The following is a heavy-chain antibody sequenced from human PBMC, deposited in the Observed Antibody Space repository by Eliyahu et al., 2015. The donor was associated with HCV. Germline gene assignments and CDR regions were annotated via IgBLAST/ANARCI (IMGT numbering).Heavy chain of an antibody. CDR3: AKPPRDGYKLLYYYGMDV. D-gene: IGHD5-24*01. V-gene: IGHV3-23*01. CDR2: ISGSGGST. CDR1: GFTFSXXA. Sequence: EVQLLESGGGLVQPGGSLRLSCAASGFTFSXXAXSWVRQGPGKGLGWVSAISGSGGSTYYADSVKGRFTISRDNSKNTLYLQMNSLRAEDTAVYYCAKPPRDGYKLLYYYGMDVWGQGTTVTVSS. J-gene: IGHJ6*02.